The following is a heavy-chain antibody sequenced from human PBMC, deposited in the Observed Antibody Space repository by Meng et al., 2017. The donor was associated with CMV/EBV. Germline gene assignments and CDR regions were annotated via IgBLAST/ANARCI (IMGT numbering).Heavy chain of an antibody. J-gene: IGHJ6*02. D-gene: IGHD3-3*01. V-gene: IGHV4-61*01. Sequence: SETLSLTCTVSGGSVSSGSYYWSWIRQPPGKGLEWIGYIYYSGSTNYSPSLKSRVTISVDTSKNQFSLKLSSVTAADTAVYYCARAATIFEYYGMDVWGQGTTVTV. CDR2: IYYSGST. CDR3: ARAATIFEYYGMDV. CDR1: GGSVSSGSYY.